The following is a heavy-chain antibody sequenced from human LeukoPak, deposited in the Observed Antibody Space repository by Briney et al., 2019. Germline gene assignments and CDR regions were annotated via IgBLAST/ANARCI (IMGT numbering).Heavy chain of an antibody. CDR2: INHSGST. CDR3: AGHLSGDPYTYYFDY. D-gene: IGHD7-27*01. J-gene: IGHJ4*02. V-gene: IGHV4-34*01. CDR1: GGSFSGYY. Sequence: SETLSLTCAVYGGSFSGYYWSWIRQPPGKGLEWIGEINHSGSTNYNPSLKSRVTISVDTSKNQFSLNLSSVTAADTAVYYCAGHLSGDPYTYYFDYWGQGTLVTVSS.